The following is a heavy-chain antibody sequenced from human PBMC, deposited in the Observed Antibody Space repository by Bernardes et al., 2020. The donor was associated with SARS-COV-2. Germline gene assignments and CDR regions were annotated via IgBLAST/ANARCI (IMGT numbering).Heavy chain of an antibody. CDR1: GFTFSSYS. D-gene: IGHD2-15*01. CDR2: ISDGSSSI. J-gene: IGHJ6*02. Sequence: GGSLRLSCGASGFTFSSYSMNWVRQAPGKGLEWISYISDGSSSIYYADSVKGRFSISRDNPGKSLFLQMSSLKVEDTAIYYCARDLRDIVVIPALGGGMDVWGQGTTVTVSS. CDR3: ARDLRDIVVIPALGGGMDV. V-gene: IGHV3-48*01.